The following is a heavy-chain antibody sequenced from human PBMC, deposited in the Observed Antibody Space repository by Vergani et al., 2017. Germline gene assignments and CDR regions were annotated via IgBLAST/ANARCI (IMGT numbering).Heavy chain of an antibody. CDR1: GGSFSGYY. D-gene: IGHD4-17*01. J-gene: IGHJ4*02. V-gene: IGHV4-34*01. CDR3: AGEGLDYGWPDY. Sequence: QVQLQQWGAGLFKPSETLSLTCAVYGGSFSGYYWSWIRQPPGKGLEWIGEINHSGSTNYNPSLKSRVTISVDTSKNQFSLKLSSVTAADTAVYYCAGEGLDYGWPDYWGQGTLVTVSS. CDR2: INHSGST.